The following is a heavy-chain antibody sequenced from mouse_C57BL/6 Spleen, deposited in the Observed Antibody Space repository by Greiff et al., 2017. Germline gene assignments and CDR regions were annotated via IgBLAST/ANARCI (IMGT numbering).Heavy chain of an antibody. J-gene: IGHJ4*01. D-gene: IGHD2-4*01. CDR2: ISDGGSYT. Sequence: EVQLVESGGGLVKPGGSLKLSCAASGFTFSSYAMSWVRPTPEKRLAWVATISDGGSYTYYPDNVKGRFTISRDNAKNNLYLQMSHLKSEDTAMYYGARRRLRTNVMDYWGQGTSGTVSS. CDR1: GFTFSSYA. V-gene: IGHV5-4*03. CDR3: ARRRLRTNVMDY.